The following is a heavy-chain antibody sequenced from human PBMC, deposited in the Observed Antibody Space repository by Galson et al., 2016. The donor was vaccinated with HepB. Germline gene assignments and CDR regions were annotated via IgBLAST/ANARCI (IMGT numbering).Heavy chain of an antibody. CDR2: IKQDGSEN. CDR1: GFTFSSYW. J-gene: IGHJ3*02. CDR3: ARALVSFYDSSGYYYVMPHDAFDI. Sequence: SLRLSCAASGFTFSSYWMTWVRQAPGKGLEWVANIKQDGSENYYVDSVKGRFTISSDNAKNSLYLQMNSLRAEDTAVYYCARALVSFYDSSGYYYVMPHDAFDIWGQGTVVTVSS. V-gene: IGHV3-7*03. D-gene: IGHD3-22*01.